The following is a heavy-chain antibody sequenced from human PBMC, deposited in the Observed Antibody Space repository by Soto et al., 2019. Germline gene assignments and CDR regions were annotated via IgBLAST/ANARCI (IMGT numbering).Heavy chain of an antibody. CDR2: IRDRAYNYAT. J-gene: IGHJ4*02. CDR3: TRLISAAQDY. Sequence: EVLLVESGGGLVQPGGSLKLSCAASGFVFKDSSIHWVRQASGKGLEWIGRIRDRAYNYATAYAASVKGRFTISRDDSNDMAYLQRNGLETEDTAIYYCTRLISAAQDYWGQGTLVTVSS. V-gene: IGHV3-73*01. CDR1: GFVFKDSS. D-gene: IGHD3-10*01.